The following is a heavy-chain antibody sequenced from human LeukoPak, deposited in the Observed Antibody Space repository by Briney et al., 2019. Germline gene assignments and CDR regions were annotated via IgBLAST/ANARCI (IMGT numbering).Heavy chain of an antibody. CDR2: LNPSGGRT. CDR1: GYTFTSHY. J-gene: IGHJ4*02. CDR3: ARDLIVDTVMGLFDY. Sequence: ASVKVSSKAFGYTFTSHYMHWVRQAPGQGLEWMGILNPSGGRTTYAQKFKGRVTMTRDTSTSTVYMELSSLRSEDTAVYYCARDLIVDTVMGLFDYWGQGTLVTVSS. V-gene: IGHV1-46*01. D-gene: IGHD5-18*01.